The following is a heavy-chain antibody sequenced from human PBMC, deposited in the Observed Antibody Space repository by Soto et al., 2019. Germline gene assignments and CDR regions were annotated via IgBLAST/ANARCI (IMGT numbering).Heavy chain of an antibody. J-gene: IGHJ4*02. CDR2: INHDGTKT. CDR3: VREPWGFSGSWYDY. V-gene: IGHV3-74*03. CDR1: RFSFSNYW. Sequence: RGSLRLSCAASRFSFSNYWMHWVRQVPGKGPVWVSRINHDGTKTEYADSVKGRFTISRDNTKNTLYLQMNSLRVDDTAMYYCVREPWGFSGSWYDYWGQGTLVTVTS. D-gene: IGHD5-12*01.